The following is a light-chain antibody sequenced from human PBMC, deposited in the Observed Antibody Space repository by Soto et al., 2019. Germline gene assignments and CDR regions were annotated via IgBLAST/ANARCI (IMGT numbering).Light chain of an antibody. Sequence: DIQMTQSPSFLSASVGDRVTISCRASQAINTYLNWYQQKPGKAPKLLIYGTSDLQNGVPSRFSGGGSGTEFTLTISSLQPEDFATYYCQQSYSTLLITFGQGTRLEV. CDR2: GTS. CDR1: QAINTY. J-gene: IGKJ5*01. CDR3: QQSYSTLLIT. V-gene: IGKV1-39*01.